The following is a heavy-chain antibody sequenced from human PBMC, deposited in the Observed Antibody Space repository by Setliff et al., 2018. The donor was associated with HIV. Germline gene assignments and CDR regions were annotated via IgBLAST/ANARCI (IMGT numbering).Heavy chain of an antibody. CDR3: ARDRYSGSSTDY. V-gene: IGHV3-30*02. D-gene: IGHD1-26*01. J-gene: IGHJ4*02. Sequence: GGSLRLSCAVSGFTFSTYGMHWVRQAPGKGLEWVAFIRYDGSNKYHADSVKGRFTISRDNVKNSLYLQMNSLRAEDTAVYYCARDRYSGSSTDYWGQGTLVTVSS. CDR2: IRYDGSNK. CDR1: GFTFSTYG.